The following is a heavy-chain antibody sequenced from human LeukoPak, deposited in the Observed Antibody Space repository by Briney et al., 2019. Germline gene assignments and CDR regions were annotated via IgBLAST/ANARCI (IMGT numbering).Heavy chain of an antibody. D-gene: IGHD2-2*01. V-gene: IGHV1-69*13. J-gene: IGHJ4*02. CDR1: GGTFSSYA. Sequence: ASVKVSCKASGGTFSSYAISWVRQAPGQGLEWMGGIIPIFGTANYAQKFQGRVTITADESTSTAYMELSSLRSEDTAVYYCAGGVRYCSSTSCYDYWGQGTLVTVSS. CDR2: IIPIFGTA. CDR3: AGGVRYCSSTSCYDY.